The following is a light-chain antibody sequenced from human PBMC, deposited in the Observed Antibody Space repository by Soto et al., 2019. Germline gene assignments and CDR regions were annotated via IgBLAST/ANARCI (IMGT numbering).Light chain of an antibody. CDR2: SSN. CDR3: AAWDDSLNGVV. V-gene: IGLV1-44*01. J-gene: IGLJ2*01. Sequence: QSVLTQPPSASGTPGQRVTISCSGSSSNIGSNSVNWYQQLPGTAPKLHKYSSNQRPSGVPDRFSGSKSGTSASLAISGLPYEDEADYYCAAWDDSLNGVVFGGGNKLTVL. CDR1: SSNIGSNS.